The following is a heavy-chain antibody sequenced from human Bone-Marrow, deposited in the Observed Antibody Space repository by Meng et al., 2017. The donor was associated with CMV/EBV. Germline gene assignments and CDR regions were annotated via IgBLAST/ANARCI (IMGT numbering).Heavy chain of an antibody. CDR3: AKDYDFWSAYPHYYGLDV. D-gene: IGHD3-3*01. CDR2: IWSDANKK. V-gene: IGHV3-33*06. J-gene: IGHJ6*02. Sequence: GESLKISCAASGFTFSSYSMNWVRQAPGKGLEWVAVIWSDANKKYYADSVKGRFTISRDNSKNTLYLQMNSLRPEDTAVYHCAKDYDFWSAYPHYYGLDVWGQGTTVTVSS. CDR1: GFTFSSYS.